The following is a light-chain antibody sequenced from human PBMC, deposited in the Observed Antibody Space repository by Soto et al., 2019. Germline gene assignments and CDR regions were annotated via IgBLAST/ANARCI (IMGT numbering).Light chain of an antibody. CDR3: QPLNSYPR. J-gene: IGKJ4*01. V-gene: IGKV1-9*01. Sequence: IQLTQSPSSLSASVGDIVTITCRASQGISSYLAWYQQQPGKAPKLLIYAASTLQSGVPSRFSGSGSGTDFTLTISSLQPEDFATYYCQPLNSYPRFGGGNKGELK. CDR2: AAS. CDR1: QGISSY.